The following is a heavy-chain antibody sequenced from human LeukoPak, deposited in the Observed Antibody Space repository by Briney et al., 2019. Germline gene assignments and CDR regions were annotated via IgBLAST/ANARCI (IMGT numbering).Heavy chain of an antibody. V-gene: IGHV4-34*01. CDR2: SNHSGST. CDR1: GGSFSGYY. D-gene: IGHD3-16*01. Sequence: SGTLSLTCAVYGGSFSGYYWSWIRQPPGKGLEWIGESNHSGSTNYNPSLKSRVTISVDTSKNQFSLKLSSVTAADTAVYYCARHYGPWGQGTLVTVSS. J-gene: IGHJ5*02. CDR3: ARHYGP.